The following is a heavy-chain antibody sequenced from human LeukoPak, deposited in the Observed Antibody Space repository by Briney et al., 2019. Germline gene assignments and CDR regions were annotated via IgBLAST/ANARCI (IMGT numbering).Heavy chain of an antibody. CDR2: IYPGDSDT. D-gene: IGHD3-3*01. V-gene: IGHV5-51*01. J-gene: IGHJ4*02. CDR3: ARQATDYDFWSGYSSYYFDY. Sequence: AGESLKISCKGSGYSFTSYWIGWVRQMPGKGLEWMGIIYPGDSDTRYSPSFQGQVTISADKSISTAYLQWSSLKASDTAMYYCARQATDYDFWSGYSSYYFDYWGQGTLVTVSS. CDR1: GYSFTSYW.